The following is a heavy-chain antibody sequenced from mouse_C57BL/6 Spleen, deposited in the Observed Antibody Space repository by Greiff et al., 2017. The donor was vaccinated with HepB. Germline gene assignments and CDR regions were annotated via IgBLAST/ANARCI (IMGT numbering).Heavy chain of an antibody. CDR3: ARSAAQATDYAMDY. CDR1: GYTFTSYW. CDR2: IDPSDSYT. J-gene: IGHJ4*01. D-gene: IGHD3-2*02. V-gene: IGHV1-59*01. Sequence: QVQLKQPGAELVRPGTSVKLSCKASGYTFTSYWMHWVKQRPGQGLEWIGVIDPSDSYTNYNQKFKGKATLTVDTSSSTAYMQLSSLTSEDAAVYYCARSAAQATDYAMDYWGQGTSVTVSS.